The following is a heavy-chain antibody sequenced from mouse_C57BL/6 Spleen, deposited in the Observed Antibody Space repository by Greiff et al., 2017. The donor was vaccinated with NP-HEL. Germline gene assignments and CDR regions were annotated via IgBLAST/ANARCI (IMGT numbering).Heavy chain of an antibody. CDR1: GYTFTSYW. CDR3: ARKITTVVAVDY. CDR2: IYPGSGST. J-gene: IGHJ2*01. Sequence: QVQLQQPGAELVKPGASVKMSCKASGYTFTSYWITWVKQRPGQGLEWIGDIYPGSGSTNYNEKFKSKATLTVDTSSSTAYMQLSSPTSEDSAVYYCARKITTVVAVDYWGQGTTLTVSS. D-gene: IGHD1-1*01. V-gene: IGHV1-55*01.